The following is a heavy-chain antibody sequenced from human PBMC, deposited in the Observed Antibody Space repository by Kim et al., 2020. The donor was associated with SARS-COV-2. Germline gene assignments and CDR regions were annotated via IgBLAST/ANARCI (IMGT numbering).Heavy chain of an antibody. D-gene: IGHD6-19*01. CDR3: ARDAGIYSSGWYSSYYYYGMDV. CDR1: GYTFTSYY. V-gene: IGHV1-46*01. Sequence: ASVKVSCKASGYTFTSYYMHWVRQAPGQGLEWMGIINPSGGSTSYAQKFQGRVTMTRDTSTSTVYMELSSLRSEDTAVYYCARDAGIYSSGWYSSYYYYGMDVWGQGTTVTVSS. CDR2: INPSGGST. J-gene: IGHJ6*02.